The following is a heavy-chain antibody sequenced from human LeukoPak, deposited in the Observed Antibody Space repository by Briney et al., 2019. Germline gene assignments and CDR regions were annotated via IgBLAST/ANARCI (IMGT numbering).Heavy chain of an antibody. V-gene: IGHV1-46*01. CDR2: INPSGGST. CDR1: GYTFTSYY. CDR3: ARDCFLYFYGSGSYYNF. D-gene: IGHD3-10*01. Sequence: ASVKVSCKASGYTFTSYYMHWMRQAPGQGLEWMGIINPSGGSTSYAQKFQGRVTMTRDTSTSTVYMELSSLRSEDTAVYYCARDCFLYFYGSGSYYNFWGQGTLVTVSS. J-gene: IGHJ4*02.